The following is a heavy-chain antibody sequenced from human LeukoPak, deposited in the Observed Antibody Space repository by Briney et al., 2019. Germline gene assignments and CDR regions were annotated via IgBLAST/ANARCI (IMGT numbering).Heavy chain of an antibody. J-gene: IGHJ5*02. CDR3: ARGGDGGTGVGNWFDP. CDR2: IIPIFGTA. V-gene: IGHV1-69*05. CDR1: GGTFSSYA. Sequence: SVKVSCKASGGTFSSYAISWVRQAPGQGLEWMGGIIPIFGTANYAQKFQGRVTITTDESTSTAYMELSSLRSEDTAVYYCARGGDGGTGVGNWFDPWGQGTLVTVSS. D-gene: IGHD3-10*01.